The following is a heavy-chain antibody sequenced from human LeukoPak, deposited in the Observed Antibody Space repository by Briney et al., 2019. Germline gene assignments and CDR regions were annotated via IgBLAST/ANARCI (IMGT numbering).Heavy chain of an antibody. V-gene: IGHV1-69*05. J-gene: IGHJ4*02. CDR2: IIPIFGTA. Sequence: SVKVSCKASGGTFSSHAISWVRQAPGQGLEWMGRIIPIFGTANYAQKFQGRVTITTDESTSTAYMELSSLRSEDTAVYYCARDLYSGSYHNHFDYWGQGTLVTVSS. CDR1: GGTFSSHA. CDR3: ARDLYSGSYHNHFDY. D-gene: IGHD1-26*01.